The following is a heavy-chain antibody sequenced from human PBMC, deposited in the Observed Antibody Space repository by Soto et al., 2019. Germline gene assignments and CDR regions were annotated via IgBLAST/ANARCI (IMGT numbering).Heavy chain of an antibody. J-gene: IGHJ4*02. CDR2: IFHDGTA. CDR3: ARLVYDTRLNYMYFDF. CDR1: GVSLTSGNW. V-gene: IGHV4-4*02. D-gene: IGHD3-10*01. Sequence: SETLSLTFAVSGVSLTSGNWWTWVRQSPERGLEYIGEIFHDGTANYYPSFERRVAMSVDTSRNQFSLKLTSVTAADTAVYFCARLVYDTRLNYMYFDFWGPGTLVTVSS.